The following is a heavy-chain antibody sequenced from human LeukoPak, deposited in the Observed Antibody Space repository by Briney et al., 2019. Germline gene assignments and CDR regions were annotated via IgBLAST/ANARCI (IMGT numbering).Heavy chain of an antibody. Sequence: GGSLRLSCTASGFIFGDYAMSWVRQAPGKGLEWVGFIRSKVYGGTTECAASVKGRFTISRDDSKSIAYLQMNSLKTEDTAVYYCTRVGATTFAYWGQGTLVTVSS. D-gene: IGHD1-26*01. CDR3: TRVGATTFAY. J-gene: IGHJ4*02. CDR2: IRSKVYGGTT. V-gene: IGHV3-49*04. CDR1: GFIFGDYA.